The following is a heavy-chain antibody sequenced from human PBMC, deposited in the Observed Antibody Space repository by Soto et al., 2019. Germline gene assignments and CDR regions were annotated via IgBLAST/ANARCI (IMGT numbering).Heavy chain of an antibody. CDR1: GDRFVSFW. D-gene: IGHD1-26*01. CDR3: ARPPYSASYYGIDL. CDR2: IYPGDSDT. J-gene: IGHJ6*02. V-gene: IGHV5-51*01. Sequence: PGEFLQIPCRGAGDRFVSFWIGWVRQMPGKGLEWMGIIYPGDSDTIYSPSFQGQVTISADQSINTAYLQWNSLKASDTAMYYCARPPYSASYYGIDLWGQGTPVTVSS.